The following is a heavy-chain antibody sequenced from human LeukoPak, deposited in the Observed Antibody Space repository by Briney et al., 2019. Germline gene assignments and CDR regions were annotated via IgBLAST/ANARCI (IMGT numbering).Heavy chain of an antibody. V-gene: IGHV1-2*02. CDR2: INPNSGGT. J-gene: IGHJ3*02. D-gene: IGHD3-3*01. Sequence: ALVKVSCKASGYTFTGYYMHWVRQAPGQGLEWMGWINPNSGGTNCAQKFQGRVTMTRDTSISTAYMELSRLRSDDTAVYYCARGGVVLLDAFDIWGQGTMVTVSS. CDR1: GYTFTGYY. CDR3: ARGGVVLLDAFDI.